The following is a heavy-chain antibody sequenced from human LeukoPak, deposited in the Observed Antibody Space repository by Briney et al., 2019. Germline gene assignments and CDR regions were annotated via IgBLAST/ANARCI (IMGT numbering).Heavy chain of an antibody. J-gene: IGHJ4*02. CDR2: INPDSGGT. V-gene: IGHV1-2*02. D-gene: IGHD6-25*01. Sequence: ASVKVSCKASGYTFTGYYMHWVRQAPGQGLEWMGWINPDSGGTNYAQKFQGRVTMTRDTSISTAYMELNNLRSDDTAVYYCARGNLNQRPLGWGQGTLVTVSS. CDR3: ARGNLNQRPLG. CDR1: GYTFTGYY.